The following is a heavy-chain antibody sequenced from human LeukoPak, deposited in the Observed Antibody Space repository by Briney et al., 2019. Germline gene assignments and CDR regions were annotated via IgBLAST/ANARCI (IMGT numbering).Heavy chain of an antibody. CDR3: ARRHISSGWSFDC. CDR2: IHTSGST. J-gene: IGHJ4*02. CDR1: GVSISNYH. Sequence: SETLSLTCTVSGVSISNYHWSWIRQPAGKGLEWIGQIHTSGSTNYNPPLKSRVTVSIDTPENQLSLTIRSVTAADTAIYYCARRHISSGWSFDCWGQGTLVAVSS. V-gene: IGHV4-4*07. D-gene: IGHD6-19*01.